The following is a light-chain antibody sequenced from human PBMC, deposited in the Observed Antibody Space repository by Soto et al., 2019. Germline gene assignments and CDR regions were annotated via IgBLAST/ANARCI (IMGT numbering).Light chain of an antibody. CDR1: QSISSW. V-gene: IGKV1-5*01. CDR3: QQYNSYSLT. Sequence: DIRMTQSPSTLSASVGDRVTITCRASQSISSWLAWYQQKPGKAPKLLIYDASSLESGVPSRFIGSGSGTEFTLTISSLQPDDFATYYCQQYNSYSLTFGGGTKVEIK. CDR2: DAS. J-gene: IGKJ4*01.